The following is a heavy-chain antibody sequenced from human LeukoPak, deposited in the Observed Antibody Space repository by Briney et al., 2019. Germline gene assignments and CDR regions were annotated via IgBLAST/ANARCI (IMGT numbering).Heavy chain of an antibody. CDR1: GYTFTSYD. CDR2: MNPNSGNT. Sequence: ASVKVSCKASGYTFTSYDINWVRQATGQGLEWMGWMNPNSGNTGYAQKFQGGVTMTRNTSISTAYMELSSLRSEDTAVYYCAREGGLRYFDWLLSTPLDVWGQGTTVTVSS. CDR3: AREGGLRYFDWLLSTPLDV. V-gene: IGHV1-8*01. D-gene: IGHD3-9*01. J-gene: IGHJ6*02.